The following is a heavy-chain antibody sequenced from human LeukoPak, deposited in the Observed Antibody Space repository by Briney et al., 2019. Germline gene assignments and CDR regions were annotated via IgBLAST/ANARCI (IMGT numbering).Heavy chain of an antibody. J-gene: IGHJ6*02. V-gene: IGHV3-23*01. D-gene: IGHD3-3*01. CDR2: ISGSGGST. CDR1: GFTFSRFA. CDR3: ARVSYDFSAYYYGMDV. Sequence: GGSLRLSCAASGFTFSRFAMNWVRQAPGKGLEWVSAISGSGGSTYYADSVKGRFTISRDNSKNTLYLQMNSLRAEDTAVYYCARVSYDFSAYYYGMDVWGQGTTVTVSS.